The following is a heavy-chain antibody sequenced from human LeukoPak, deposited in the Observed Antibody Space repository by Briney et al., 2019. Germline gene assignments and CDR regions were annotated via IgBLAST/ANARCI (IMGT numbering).Heavy chain of an antibody. Sequence: KHGESLKISCKGSGYSFSIYRIAWVRQMPGKGLEWMGIIHPSDSQTTYSPSFQGQVTISADKSSSTAYLQWSSLKASDTAMYYCARQSMGDGYNAGDFGYWGQGTLVSVSS. V-gene: IGHV5-51*01. CDR3: ARQSMGDGYNAGDFGY. CDR1: GYSFSIYR. CDR2: IHPSDSQT. D-gene: IGHD5-24*01. J-gene: IGHJ4*02.